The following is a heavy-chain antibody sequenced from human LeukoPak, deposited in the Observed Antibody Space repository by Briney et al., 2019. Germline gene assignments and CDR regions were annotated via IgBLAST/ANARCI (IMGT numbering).Heavy chain of an antibody. CDR2: VKYDGSTT. D-gene: IGHD3-9*01. V-gene: IGHV3-74*01. CDR1: GFTFSAYL. CDR3: ARDLDWLLFDY. Sequence: GGSLRLSCAASGFTFSAYLMHWVRQAPGKGLVWVSRVKYDGSTTTYADPVKGRFTISRDNAKNILYLQMNSPRVEDTAVYYCARDLDWLLFDYWGQGTLVTVSS. J-gene: IGHJ4*02.